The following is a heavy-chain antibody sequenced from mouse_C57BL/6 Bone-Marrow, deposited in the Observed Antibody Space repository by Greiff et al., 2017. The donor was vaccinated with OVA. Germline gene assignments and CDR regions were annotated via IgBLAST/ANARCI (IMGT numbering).Heavy chain of an antibody. V-gene: IGHV1-26*01. CDR3: ARRGGY. J-gene: IGHJ2*01. Sequence: VQLQQSGPELVKPGASVKISCKASGYTFTDYYMNWVKQSHGQSLEWIGDINPNTGGTSYNQKFKGKATLTVDKSSSTAYMELRSLTSEDSAVYYCARRGGYWGQGTTLTVSS. CDR2: INPNTGGT. CDR1: GYTFTDYY.